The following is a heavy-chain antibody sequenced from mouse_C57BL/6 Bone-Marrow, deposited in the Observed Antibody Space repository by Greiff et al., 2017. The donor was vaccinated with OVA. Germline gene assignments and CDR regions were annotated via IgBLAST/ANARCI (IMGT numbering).Heavy chain of an antibody. CDR2: IAPETGGT. J-gene: IGHJ1*03. CDR3: STGAGYFDV. CDR1: GYTFTDYE. Sequence: QVQLQQSGAELVRPGASVTLSCKASGYTFTDYEMHWVKQTPVPGLEWIGAIAPETGGTAYNQKFKGTAILTADKSSSTAYMELRSLTSEDSAVYYCSTGAGYFDVWGTGTTGTVTS. D-gene: IGHD4-1*01. V-gene: IGHV1-15*01.